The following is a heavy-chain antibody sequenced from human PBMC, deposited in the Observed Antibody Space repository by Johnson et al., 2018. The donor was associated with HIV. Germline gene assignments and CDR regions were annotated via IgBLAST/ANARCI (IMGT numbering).Heavy chain of an antibody. CDR2: IWFDGSNK. CDR1: GFTFNNYG. V-gene: IGHV3-33*06. D-gene: IGHD3-10*01. J-gene: IGHJ3*02. CDR3: AKEGITMEVDI. Sequence: QVQLVESGGGVVRPGKSLRLSCAASGFTFNNYGMHWVRQAPGKGLEWVAVIWFDGSNKHYADSVKGRFTISRDNSKNTLYLQMNSLRAEDTAVYYCAKEGITMEVDIWGQGTMVTVSS.